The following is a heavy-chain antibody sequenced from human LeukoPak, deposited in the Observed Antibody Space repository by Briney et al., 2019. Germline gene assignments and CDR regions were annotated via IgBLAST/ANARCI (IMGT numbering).Heavy chain of an antibody. J-gene: IGHJ4*02. CDR3: AKDISSGWPYCFDY. CDR1: WFTVSSNY. V-gene: IGHV3-53*01. D-gene: IGHD6-19*01. CDR2: IYSGGST. Sequence: GGSLRLSCAASWFTVSSNYMSWVRQAPGKGLEWGSVIYSGGSTYYADSVKGRFTISRDNSKKTLYLQMNSLRAEDTAVYYCAKDISSGWPYCFDYWGQGTLVTVSS.